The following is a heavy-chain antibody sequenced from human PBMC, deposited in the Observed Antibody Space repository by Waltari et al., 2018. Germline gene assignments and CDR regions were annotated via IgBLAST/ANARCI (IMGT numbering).Heavy chain of an antibody. Sequence: EVQLVESGGGLVKPGGSLRLSCAASGFTFSSYSMNWVRQAPGKGLEWVSSISSSSSYIYYADSVKGRFTISRDNAKNSLYLQMNSLRAEDTAVYYCATFWSGYYKGEDYWGQGTLVTVSS. CDR2: ISSSSSYI. D-gene: IGHD3-3*01. CDR3: ATFWSGYYKGEDY. V-gene: IGHV3-21*01. CDR1: GFTFSSYS. J-gene: IGHJ4*02.